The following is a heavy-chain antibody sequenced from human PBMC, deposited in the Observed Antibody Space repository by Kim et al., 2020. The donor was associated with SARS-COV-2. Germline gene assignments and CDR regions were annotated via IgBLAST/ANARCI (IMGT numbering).Heavy chain of an antibody. Sequence: SETLSLTCTVSGGSISSSSYYWGWIRQPPGKGLEWIGSIYYSGSTYYNPSLKSRVTISVDTSKNQFSLKLSSVTAADTAVYYCASSIAANMRSDYWGQGTLVTVSS. CDR2: IYYSGST. CDR1: GGSISSSSYY. CDR3: ASSIAANMRSDY. D-gene: IGHD6-6*01. J-gene: IGHJ4*02. V-gene: IGHV4-39*01.